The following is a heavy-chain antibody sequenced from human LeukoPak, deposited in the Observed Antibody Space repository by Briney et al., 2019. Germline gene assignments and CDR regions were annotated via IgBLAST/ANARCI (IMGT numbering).Heavy chain of an antibody. CDR1: GGSISSSSYY. Sequence: SETLSLTCTVSGGSISSSSYYWGWIRQPAGKGLEWIGRIYTSGSTNYNPSLKSRVTMSVDTSKNQFSLKLSSVTAADTAVYYCARMTTVTTTIDYWGQGTLVTVSS. D-gene: IGHD4-17*01. CDR2: IYTSGST. J-gene: IGHJ4*02. V-gene: IGHV4-61*02. CDR3: ARMTTVTTTIDY.